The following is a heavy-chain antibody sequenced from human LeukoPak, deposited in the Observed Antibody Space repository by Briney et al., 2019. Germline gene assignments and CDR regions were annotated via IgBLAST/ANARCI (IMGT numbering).Heavy chain of an antibody. Sequence: PGGSLRLSCAASGFTFSPYSMNWVRQAPGKGLEGVSSISSSSSYIYYADSVKGRFTISRDNAKNSLYLQMNSLRAEDTAVYYCAPSHDYSNSKEAWFDPWGQGALVTVSS. CDR3: APSHDYSNSKEAWFDP. V-gene: IGHV3-21*04. J-gene: IGHJ5*02. CDR1: GFTFSPYS. D-gene: IGHD4-11*01. CDR2: ISSSSSYI.